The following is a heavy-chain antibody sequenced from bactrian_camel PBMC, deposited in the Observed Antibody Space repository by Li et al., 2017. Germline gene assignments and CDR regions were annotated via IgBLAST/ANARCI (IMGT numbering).Heavy chain of an antibody. V-gene: IGHV3S25*01. CDR1: GFTFGNNW. CDR2: INSGGGTT. CDR3: AAGSRVAGSLDEHDYVH. Sequence: QVQLVESGGGLVQPGGSLRLSCAASGFTFGNNWMYWVRQAPGKGLEWVSTINSGGGTTYSADSVKGRFTISRDNAKNPVMVYLQMPPLIPDDTAMYYCAAGSRVAGSLDEHDYVHWGQGTQVTVS. J-gene: IGHJ4*01. D-gene: IGHD6*01.